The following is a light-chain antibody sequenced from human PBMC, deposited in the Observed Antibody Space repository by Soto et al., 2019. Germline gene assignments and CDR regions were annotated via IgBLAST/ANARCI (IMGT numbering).Light chain of an antibody. Sequence: EIVMTQSPATLSVSPGERATLSCRASQSISSNLAWYQHKPGQAPRLLIYDASTRVTGIPARISGSGSGTEFTLTISSLQSEDFAVYDCQQYNNWRTFGQGTKVDIK. CDR3: QQYNNWRT. V-gene: IGKV3-15*01. J-gene: IGKJ1*01. CDR1: QSISSN. CDR2: DAS.